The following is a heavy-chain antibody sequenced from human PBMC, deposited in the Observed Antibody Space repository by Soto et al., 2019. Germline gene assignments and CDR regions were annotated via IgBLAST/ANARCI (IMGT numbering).Heavy chain of an antibody. D-gene: IGHD1-1*01. CDR1: GYSFTSYW. CDR2: IYPDDSET. J-gene: IGHJ5*02. V-gene: IGHV5-51*01. CDR3: ARGVYNYRIREYGYNWFDP. Sequence: PGESLKISCKGSGYSFTSYWIGWVRQMPGRGLEWMGIIYPDDSETRYSPSFQGQVTISADKSISTAYLQWSSLKASDAAMYYCARGVYNYRIREYGYNWFDPWGQGTLVTVSS.